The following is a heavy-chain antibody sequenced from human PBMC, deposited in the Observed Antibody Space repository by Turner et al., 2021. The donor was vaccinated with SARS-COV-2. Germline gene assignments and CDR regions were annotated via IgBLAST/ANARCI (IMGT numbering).Heavy chain of an antibody. CDR2: INPNSGST. D-gene: IGHD5-12*01. CDR3: AVLEMATITDAFDI. V-gene: IGHV1-2*02. CDR1: GYTFTGYY. Sequence: QVQLVQSGAEVRKPGASLKVSCRDSGYTFTGYYMHWVRQAPGQGLEWMGWINPNSGSTNNAQKFQGRVTMTRDTTISTAYMELSRLRSDDTAVYYCAVLEMATITDAFDIWGQGTMVTVSS. J-gene: IGHJ3*02.